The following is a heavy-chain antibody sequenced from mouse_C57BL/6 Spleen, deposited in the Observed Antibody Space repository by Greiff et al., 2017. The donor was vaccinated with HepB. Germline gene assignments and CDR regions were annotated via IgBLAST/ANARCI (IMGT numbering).Heavy chain of an antibody. Sequence: DVMLVESGGGLVKPGGSLKLSCAASGFTLSSYAMSWVRQTPEKRLEWVATISDGGSYTYYPDNVKGRFTISRDNAKNNLYLQMSHLKSEDTAMYYCAREYDYEGFAYWGQGTLVTVSA. CDR3: AREYDYEGFAY. V-gene: IGHV5-4*01. D-gene: IGHD2-4*01. J-gene: IGHJ3*01. CDR2: ISDGGSYT. CDR1: GFTLSSYA.